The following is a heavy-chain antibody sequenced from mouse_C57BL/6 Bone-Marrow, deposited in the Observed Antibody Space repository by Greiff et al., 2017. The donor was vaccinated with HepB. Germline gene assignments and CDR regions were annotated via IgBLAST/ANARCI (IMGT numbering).Heavy chain of an antibody. CDR2: IHPNSGST. CDR3: ARGGYYGNSAWFAY. J-gene: IGHJ3*01. V-gene: IGHV1-64*01. CDR1: GYTFTSYW. Sequence: QVQLQQPGAELVKPGASVKLSCKASGYTFTSYWMHWVKQRPGQGLEWIGMIHPNSGSTNYNEKFKSKATLTVDKSSSTAYMQLSSLTSEDSAVYYYARGGYYGNSAWFAYWGQGTLVTVSA. D-gene: IGHD2-1*01.